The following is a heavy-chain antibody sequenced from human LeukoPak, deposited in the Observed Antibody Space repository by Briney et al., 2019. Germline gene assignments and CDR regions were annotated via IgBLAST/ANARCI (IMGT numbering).Heavy chain of an antibody. D-gene: IGHD6-19*01. V-gene: IGHV6-1*01. CDR1: GDSVSSNSAA. CDR3: ARVEQWLANDHHKPFDY. J-gene: IGHJ4*02. Sequence: SQTPSLTCAISGDSVSSNSAAWNWIRQSPSRGLEWLGRTYYRSKWYNDYAVSVKSRITINPDTSKNQFSLQLNSVTPEDTAVYYCARVEQWLANDHHKPFDYWGQGTLVTVSS. CDR2: TYYRSKWYN.